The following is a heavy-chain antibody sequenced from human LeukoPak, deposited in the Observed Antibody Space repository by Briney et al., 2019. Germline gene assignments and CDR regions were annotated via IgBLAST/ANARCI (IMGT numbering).Heavy chain of an antibody. V-gene: IGHV4-30-4*01. CDR3: ARGYSHGPPKYYGMDV. Sequence: SETLSLTCAVYGGSFSDYYWSWIRQPPGKGLEWIGYVYYSENTYYNPSLQSRVSISADTSKNQFSLKLSSVTAADTAVYYCARGYSHGPPKYYGMDVWGQGTTVTVSS. CDR2: VYYSENT. D-gene: IGHD5-18*01. CDR1: GGSFSDYY. J-gene: IGHJ6*02.